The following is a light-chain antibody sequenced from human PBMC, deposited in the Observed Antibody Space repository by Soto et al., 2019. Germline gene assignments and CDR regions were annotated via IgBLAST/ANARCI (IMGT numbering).Light chain of an antibody. CDR1: QNLGSGY. Sequence: EIVLTPSPGTLSLSPGDRATLSCRASQNLGSGYLAWYQQKPGQAPRILIYAASRRATGIPDRFSGSGSGTDFSLTISRLEPEDFAVYYCQQYDTSPRTFGQGTKVDSK. J-gene: IGKJ1*01. V-gene: IGKV3-20*01. CDR3: QQYDTSPRT. CDR2: AAS.